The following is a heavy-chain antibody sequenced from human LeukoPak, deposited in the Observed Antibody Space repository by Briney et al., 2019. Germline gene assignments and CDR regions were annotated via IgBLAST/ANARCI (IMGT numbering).Heavy chain of an antibody. CDR3: ARDNPTGVGVSMDV. V-gene: IGHV3-53*01. CDR2: IYIGSTT. Sequence: GGSLRLSCAASGFIVSSSYMTWVRQAPGKGLEWVSLIYIGSTTYYADSVKGRFTISRDNSKNTLYLQMNSLRAEDTALYYCARDNPTGVGVSMDVWGKGTMVTVSS. J-gene: IGHJ6*03. CDR1: GFIVSSSY. D-gene: IGHD1-1*01.